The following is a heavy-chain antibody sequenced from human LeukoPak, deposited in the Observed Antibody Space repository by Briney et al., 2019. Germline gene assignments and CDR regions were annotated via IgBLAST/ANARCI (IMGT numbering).Heavy chain of an antibody. CDR2: ISWNSGSI. Sequence: PGGSLRLSCAASGFTFDDYVMHWVRQPPGKGLEWVSGISWNSGSIGYADSVKGRFTISRDNAKNSLYLQMNSLRAEDTALYYCAKDRGSYYPYYFDYWGQGTLVTVSS. CDR3: AKDRGSYYPYYFDY. D-gene: IGHD3-10*01. J-gene: IGHJ4*02. V-gene: IGHV3-9*01. CDR1: GFTFDDYV.